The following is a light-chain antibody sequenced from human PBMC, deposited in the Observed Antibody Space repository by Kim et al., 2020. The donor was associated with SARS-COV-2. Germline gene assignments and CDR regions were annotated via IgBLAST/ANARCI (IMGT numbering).Light chain of an antibody. Sequence: ASGGDRVTITCRASQDIRDDLGWYQQKPGKAPERLIYGASNLQSGVPSRFSGSGSGTEFALTISGLQPDDFATYFCLQDYDHPLTFGQGTKVDIK. J-gene: IGKJ1*01. CDR1: QDIRDD. CDR3: LQDYDHPLT. CDR2: GAS. V-gene: IGKV1-6*01.